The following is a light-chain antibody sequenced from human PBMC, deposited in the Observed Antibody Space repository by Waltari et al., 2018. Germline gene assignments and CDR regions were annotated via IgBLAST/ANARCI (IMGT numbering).Light chain of an antibody. J-gene: IGLJ1*01. CDR2: DDG. CDR3: QVWDSGSDHYV. CDR1: NIGSKT. V-gene: IGLV3-21*02. Sequence: SYVLTQPPSVSVAPGQTARISCDGNNIGSKTVPWYQQKPGQAPVLVVYDDGDRPPGIPERFSGSNSGNTATLTISRVDAGDEADYYCQVWDSGSDHYVFGTVTKVTVL.